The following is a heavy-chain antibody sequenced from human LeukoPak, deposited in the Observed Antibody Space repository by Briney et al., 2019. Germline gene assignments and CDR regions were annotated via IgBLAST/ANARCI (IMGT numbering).Heavy chain of an antibody. CDR1: GFTFSSYA. CDR2: ISGSGGST. CDR3: AKVGRNYYGSGSNTPIDY. J-gene: IGHJ4*02. D-gene: IGHD3-10*01. V-gene: IGHV3-23*01. Sequence: GGSLRLSCAASGFTFSSYAMSWVRQAPGKGLEWVSAISGSGGSTYYADSVKGRFTISRDNSKNTLYLQMNSLRAEDTAVYYCAKVGRNYYGSGSNTPIDYWGQGTLVTVSS.